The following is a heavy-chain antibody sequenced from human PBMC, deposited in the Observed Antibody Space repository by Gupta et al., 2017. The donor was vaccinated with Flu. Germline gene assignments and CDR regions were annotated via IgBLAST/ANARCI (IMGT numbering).Heavy chain of an antibody. Sequence: QVPLQQGGAGLQKPSETLSLHCAVYTASSSGSSWSWIRQPPGRGPEWVGEIDHSGGNNYNPSLKSRVTKSVDTTKNQVSLSLYSVTAADSAIYYCTRLGGFTVGYYCFDPWGQGTLVTVSS. CDR2: IDHSGGN. D-gene: IGHD3-3*01. V-gene: IGHV4-34*01. J-gene: IGHJ5*02. CDR3: TRLGGFTVGYYCFDP. CDR1: TASSSGSS.